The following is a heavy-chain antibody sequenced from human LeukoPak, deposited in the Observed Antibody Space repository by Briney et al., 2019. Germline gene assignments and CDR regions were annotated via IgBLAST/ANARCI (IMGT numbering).Heavy chain of an antibody. CDR1: GFTVSSNY. D-gene: IGHD3-22*01. V-gene: IGHV3-53*01. CDR2: IYSGGST. J-gene: IGHJ4*02. Sequence: PGGSLRLSCAASGFTVSSNYMSWVRQAPGKGLEWVSVIYSGGSTNYADSVKGRFTISRDNSKNTLYLQMNSLRAEDTAVYYCASRGFYDSSGYLDYWGQGTLVTVSS. CDR3: ASRGFYDSSGYLDY.